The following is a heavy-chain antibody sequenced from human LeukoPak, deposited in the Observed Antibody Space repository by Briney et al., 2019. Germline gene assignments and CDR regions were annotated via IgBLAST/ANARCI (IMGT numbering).Heavy chain of an antibody. Sequence: GGSLRLSCAASGFTFSTYAMSWVRQAPGKGLEWVSSIGGSGDTTYYADAVKGQFTISRDNSKNTLYLQMNSLRVDDTAVYYCVEDVVVIVAAKPGIWGQGTLVTVSS. V-gene: IGHV3-23*01. CDR3: VEDVVVIVAAKPGI. J-gene: IGHJ4*02. D-gene: IGHD2-15*01. CDR2: IGGSGDTT. CDR1: GFTFSTYA.